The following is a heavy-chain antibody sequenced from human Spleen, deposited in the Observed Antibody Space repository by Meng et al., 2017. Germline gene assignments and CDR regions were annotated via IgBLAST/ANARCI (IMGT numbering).Heavy chain of an antibody. CDR2: IYYKGTA. CDR1: GGSVRSGNYY. J-gene: IGHJ4*02. V-gene: IGHV4-61*03. D-gene: IGHD4-11*01. Sequence: SETLSLTCTVSGGSVRSGNYYWSWIRQPPGKGLEWIGYIYYKGTANYNPSLESRVTISADTSKNHFSLKLSSVTAADTAVYYCARGPTTMAHDFDYWGQGTLVTVSS. CDR3: ARGPTTMAHDFDY.